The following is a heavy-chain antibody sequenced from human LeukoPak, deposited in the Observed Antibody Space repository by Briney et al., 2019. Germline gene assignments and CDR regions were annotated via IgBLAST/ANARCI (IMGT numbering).Heavy chain of an antibody. V-gene: IGHV1-69*13. Sequence: SVKVSCKASGGTFSNHAFSWVRQTPGQGLEWMGGIIPIDDSTNYVQKFQDRVMITADEATNIIYMELGSLKSEDTAEYYCARHSGHSSWYYGLDVWGQGTTVIVSS. CDR3: ARHSGHSSWYYGLDV. D-gene: IGHD6-13*01. J-gene: IGHJ6*02. CDR2: IIPIDDST. CDR1: GGTFSNHA.